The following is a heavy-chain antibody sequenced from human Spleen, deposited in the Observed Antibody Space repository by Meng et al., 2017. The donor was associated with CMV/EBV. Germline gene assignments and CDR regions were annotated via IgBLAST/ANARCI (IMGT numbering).Heavy chain of an antibody. CDR2: ISYDGSNK. J-gene: IGHJ4*02. Sequence: LTFSSYAMNWVRQAPGKGLEWVAVISYDGSNKYYADSVKGRFTISRDNSKNTLYLQMNSLRAEDTAVYYCARDPNYGSGSYLYYFDYWGQGTLVTVSS. CDR3: ARDPNYGSGSYLYYFDY. CDR1: LTFSSYA. V-gene: IGHV3-30-3*01. D-gene: IGHD3-10*01.